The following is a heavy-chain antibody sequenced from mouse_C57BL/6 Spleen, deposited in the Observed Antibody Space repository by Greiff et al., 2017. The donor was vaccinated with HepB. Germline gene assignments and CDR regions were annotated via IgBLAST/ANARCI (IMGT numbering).Heavy chain of an antibody. D-gene: IGHD1-1*01. Sequence: VQLQQSGPELVKPGASVKISCKASGYAFSSSWMNWVKQRPGTGLEWIGRIYPGDGDTNYNGKFKGKATLTADKSSSTAYMQLSSLTSEDSAVYFCAIWIRTTVVDYYAMDYWGQGTSGTVSS. V-gene: IGHV1-82*01. CDR2: IYPGDGDT. CDR3: AIWIRTTVVDYYAMDY. J-gene: IGHJ4*01. CDR1: GYAFSSSW.